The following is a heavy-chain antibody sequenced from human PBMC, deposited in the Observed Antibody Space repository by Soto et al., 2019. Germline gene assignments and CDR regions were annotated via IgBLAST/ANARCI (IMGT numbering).Heavy chain of an antibody. CDR3: ATHGDHMATVGPPFDY. D-gene: IGHD4-4*01. CDR1: GLTLRNYA. Sequence: EVQLLESGGGLVQPGGSLRLSCAAAGLTLRNYAVSWFRQAPGKGLEWLSAISDSGANTFYAASVRGRFTISRDNSKSTLFLQMTILRAEDTAIYYCATHGDHMATVGPPFDYWGQGTLVTVSS. CDR2: ISDSGANT. V-gene: IGHV3-23*01. J-gene: IGHJ4*02.